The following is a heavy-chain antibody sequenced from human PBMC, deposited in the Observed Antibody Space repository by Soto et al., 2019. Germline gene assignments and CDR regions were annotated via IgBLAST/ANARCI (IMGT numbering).Heavy chain of an antibody. CDR3: ARPPPRGLPLYYYYYYMDV. Sequence: QVQLVESGGGVVQPGRSLRLSCAASGFTFSSYGMHWVRQAPGKGLEWVAVIWYDGRNKYYADSVKGRFTISRANSKNTLYLQMNSLRAEDTAVYYCARPPPRGLPLYYYYYYMDVWGKGTTVTVSS. CDR1: GFTFSSYG. CDR2: IWYDGRNK. D-gene: IGHD3-16*02. V-gene: IGHV3-33*01. J-gene: IGHJ6*03.